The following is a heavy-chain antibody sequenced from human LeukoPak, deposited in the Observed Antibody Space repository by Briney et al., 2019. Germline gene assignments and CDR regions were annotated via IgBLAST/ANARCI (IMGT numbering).Heavy chain of an antibody. CDR2: IRYDGSNK. Sequence: GGSLRLSCAASGFTFSSYGMHWVRQAPGKGLEWVAFIRYDGSNKYYADSVKGRFTISRDNSKNTLYLQMNSLRAEDTAVYYCAAAEEDSSSWGDYWGQGTLVTVSS. CDR1: GFTFSSYG. V-gene: IGHV3-30*02. J-gene: IGHJ4*02. D-gene: IGHD6-13*01. CDR3: AAAEEDSSSWGDY.